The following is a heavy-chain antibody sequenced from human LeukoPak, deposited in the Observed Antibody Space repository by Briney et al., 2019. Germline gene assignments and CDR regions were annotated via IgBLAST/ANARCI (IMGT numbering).Heavy chain of an antibody. CDR3: STDLYCGGDCDPGA. Sequence: PGETLTLSCAASGVTFSNAWNSWGCHPPPPGLGLVCRMKIKNDGGTTDYASPVKGRFTISRDHSRNPLYLQINSLKTEDTGIYYCSTDLYCGGDCDPGAWGQGTLVSVSS. CDR1: GVTFSNAW. V-gene: IGHV3-15*01. D-gene: IGHD2-21*02. CDR2: MKIKNDGGTT. J-gene: IGHJ5*02.